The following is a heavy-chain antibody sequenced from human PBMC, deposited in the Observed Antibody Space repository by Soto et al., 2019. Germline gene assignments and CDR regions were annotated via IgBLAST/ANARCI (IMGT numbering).Heavy chain of an antibody. CDR3: ARERATGNYANNWFDP. CDR1: GFTFSSYA. CDR2: ISYDGSNK. D-gene: IGHD1-7*01. J-gene: IGHJ5*02. Sequence: PGGSLRLSCAASGFTFSSYAMHWVRQAPGKGLEWVAVISYDGSNKYYADSVKGRFTISRDNSKNTLYLQMNSLRAEDTAVYYCARERATGNYANNWFDPWGQGTLVTVSS. V-gene: IGHV3-30-3*01.